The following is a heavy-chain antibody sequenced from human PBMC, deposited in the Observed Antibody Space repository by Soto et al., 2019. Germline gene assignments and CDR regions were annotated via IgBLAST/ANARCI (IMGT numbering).Heavy chain of an antibody. CDR2: ISSRCSYI. CDR3: ARDRGYYAHDYYYNAMAV. CDR1: VFPFSSDS. J-gene: IGHJ6*02. Sequence: GGSLRLPCAAPVFPFSSDSMNWARPAPGKGLEWVSSISSRCSYIYYADSVKGRVTISRDTAKTSLYLHMNSLGAEVTAVYYCARDRGYYAHDYYYNAMAVWGQGTTVTVSS. D-gene: IGHD2-2*01. V-gene: IGHV3-21*01.